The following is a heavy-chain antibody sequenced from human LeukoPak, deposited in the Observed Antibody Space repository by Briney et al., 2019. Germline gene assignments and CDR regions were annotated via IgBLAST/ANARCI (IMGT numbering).Heavy chain of an antibody. V-gene: IGHV1-8*02. J-gene: IGHJ4*02. D-gene: IGHD3-22*01. CDR2: MNPNSGNT. Sequence: ASVKVSCKASGGTFSSYAISWVRQATGQGLEWMGWMNPNSGNTGYAQKFQGRVTMTRNTSISTAYMELSSLRSEDTAVYYCASNYYDSSGYYSCWGQGTLVTVSS. CDR3: ASNYYDSSGYYSC. CDR1: GGTFSSYA.